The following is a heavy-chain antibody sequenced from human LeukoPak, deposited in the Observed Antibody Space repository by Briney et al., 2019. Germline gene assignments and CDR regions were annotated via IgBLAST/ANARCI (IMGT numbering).Heavy chain of an antibody. J-gene: IGHJ2*01. D-gene: IGHD3-22*01. CDR1: GGTFSIYA. Sequence: SVKVSCKASGGTFSIYAVSWVRQGPGQGLEWMGGIIPIYGSANYAQKFQGRVTITTDESTSTANLGLNSLRSEDTAVYYCAVTNCMGDYSDCGTRYFDLWGRGTLVTVSS. V-gene: IGHV1-69*05. CDR3: AVTNCMGDYSDCGTRYFDL. CDR2: IIPIYGSA.